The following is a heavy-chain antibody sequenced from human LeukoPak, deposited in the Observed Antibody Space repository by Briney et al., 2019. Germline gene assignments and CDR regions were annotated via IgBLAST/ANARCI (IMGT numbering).Heavy chain of an antibody. J-gene: IGHJ5*02. CDR1: GGSISSYY. CDR2: IYTSGST. V-gene: IGHV4-4*09. CDR3: ARGDYDFSYTWFDP. Sequence: SETLSLTCTVSGGSISSYYWSWIRQPPGKGLEWIGYIYTSGSTNYNPSLKSRVTISVDTSKNQFSLKLSSVAAADTAVYYCARGDYDFSYTWFDPWGQGTLVTVSS. D-gene: IGHD3-3*01.